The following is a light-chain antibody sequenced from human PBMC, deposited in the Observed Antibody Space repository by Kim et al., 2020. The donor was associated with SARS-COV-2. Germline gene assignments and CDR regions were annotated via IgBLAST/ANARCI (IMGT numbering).Light chain of an antibody. Sequence: GSPGQSASIACSGNKLGDKYVCWYQQKAGKSPLLVIYHNTKRAAGIPERFTASNSGNTATLTISGTQALDEADYYCQAWDNNKLVFGGGTQLTVL. CDR2: HNT. V-gene: IGLV3-1*01. CDR1: KLGDKY. J-gene: IGLJ2*01. CDR3: QAWDNNKLV.